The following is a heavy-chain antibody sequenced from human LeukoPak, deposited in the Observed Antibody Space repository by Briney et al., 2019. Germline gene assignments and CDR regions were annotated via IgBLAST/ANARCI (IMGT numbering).Heavy chain of an antibody. CDR3: ASEKYYDFWSSYRNYYYGMDV. J-gene: IGHJ6*02. D-gene: IGHD3-3*01. V-gene: IGHV4-39*01. Sequence: SETLSLTCTVSGGSISSSSYYWGWIRQPPGKGLEWIGSIYYSGSTYYNPSLKSRVTISVDTSKNQFSLKLSSVTAADTAVYYCASEKYYDFWSSYRNYYYGMDVWGQGTTVTVSS. CDR2: IYYSGST. CDR1: GGSISSSSYY.